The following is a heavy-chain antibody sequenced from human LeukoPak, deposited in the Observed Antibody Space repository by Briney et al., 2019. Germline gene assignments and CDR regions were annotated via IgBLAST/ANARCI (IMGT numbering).Heavy chain of an antibody. D-gene: IGHD3-22*01. CDR1: GGSISSGGYY. CDR2: IYYSGST. J-gene: IGHJ4*02. CDR3: ARAHYYDSSFTRSYFDY. Sequence: PSETLSLTCTASGGSISSGGYYRSWIRQHPGKGLEWIGYIYYSGSTYYNPSLKSRVTISVDTSKNQFSLKLSSVTAADTAVYYCARAHYYDSSFTRSYFDYWGQGTLVTVSS. V-gene: IGHV4-31*03.